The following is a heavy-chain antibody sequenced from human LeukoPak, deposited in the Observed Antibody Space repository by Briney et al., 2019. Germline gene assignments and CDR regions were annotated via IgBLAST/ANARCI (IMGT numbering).Heavy chain of an antibody. Sequence: SLRLSWVASGFTFDDYAMHWVRQAPGKGLEWVSCISWNSNTKVYTDSVKAPFTSSRDTAKTYLYLQMNSLRAEDMALYYCAKDSRGGIVGGHFDYWGQGILVTVSS. CDR1: GFTFDDYA. CDR3: AKDSRGGIVGGHFDY. CDR2: ISWNSNTK. V-gene: IGHV3-9*03. D-gene: IGHD1-26*01. J-gene: IGHJ4*02.